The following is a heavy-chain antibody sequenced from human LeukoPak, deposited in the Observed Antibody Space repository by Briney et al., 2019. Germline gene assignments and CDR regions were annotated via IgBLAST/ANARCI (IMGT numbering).Heavy chain of an antibody. V-gene: IGHV4-59*03. CDR3: ATGGSGKFHDY. CDR2: IYYNGNT. D-gene: IGHD3-10*01. Sequence: SETLSLTCTVSDDSISDYYGSWIRQPPGKELEWIGSIYYNGNTNYNPSLRSRVTISVDTSKNQFSLKLSSLTAADTAIYYCATGGSGKFHDYWGPGTLVTVSS. CDR1: DDSISDYY. J-gene: IGHJ4*02.